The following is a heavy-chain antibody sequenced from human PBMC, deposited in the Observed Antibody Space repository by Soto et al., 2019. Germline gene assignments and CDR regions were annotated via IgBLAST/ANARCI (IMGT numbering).Heavy chain of an antibody. J-gene: IGHJ4*02. Sequence: QLQLQESGSGLVKPSQTLSLTCAVSGGSISSGGYSWSWIRQPPGKGLEWIGYIYHSGSTYYNPSRKCRVIISVDRSKNHFSLKVSSVIPADTAVYYCTVGGGIPRYCRGQGTLVTVSS. V-gene: IGHV4-30-2*01. D-gene: IGHD2-15*01. CDR3: TVGGGIPRYC. CDR1: GGSISSGGYS. CDR2: IYHSGST.